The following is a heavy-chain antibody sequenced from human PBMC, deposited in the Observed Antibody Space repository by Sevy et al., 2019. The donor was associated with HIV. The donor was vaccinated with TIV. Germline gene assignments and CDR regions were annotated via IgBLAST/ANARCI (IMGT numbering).Heavy chain of an antibody. D-gene: IGHD3-16*02. V-gene: IGHV4-34*01. J-gene: IGHJ4*02. CDR3: AGRGLDITFGGVIVWYFDY. CDR2: INHSGST. Sequence: SETLSLTCAVYGGSFSGYYWSWIRQPPGKGLEWIGEINHSGSTNYNPSLKSRVTISVDTSKNQFSLKLSSVTAADTALYYCAGRGLDITFGGVIVWYFDYWGEGTLVTVSS. CDR1: GGSFSGYY.